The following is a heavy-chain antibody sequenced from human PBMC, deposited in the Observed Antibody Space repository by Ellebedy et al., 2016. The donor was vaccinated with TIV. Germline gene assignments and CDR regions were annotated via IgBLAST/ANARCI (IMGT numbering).Heavy chain of an antibody. V-gene: IGHV3-7*03. J-gene: IGHJ4*02. D-gene: IGHD2-2*01. CDR1: GFTFSGYW. CDR2: IKEDGSEA. CDR3: AGTGGRHSTGSGFY. Sequence: PGGSLRLSCAASGFTFSGYWMSWVRQAPGKGLEWVANIKEDGSEAYYVDSVKGRFTISRDNAKNSLYLQMSNLRAEDTAVFYCAGTGGRHSTGSGFYWGQGTRVTVST.